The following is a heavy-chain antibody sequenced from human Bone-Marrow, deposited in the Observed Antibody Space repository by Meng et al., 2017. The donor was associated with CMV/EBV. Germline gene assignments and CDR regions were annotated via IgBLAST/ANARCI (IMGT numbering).Heavy chain of an antibody. CDR1: GYTFTGYY. CDR2: INPNSGGT. CDR3: ARDLGDYYYGMDV. V-gene: IGHV1-2*02. Sequence: ASVKVSCKASGYTFTGYYMHWVRQAPGQGLEWMGWINPNSGGTNYAQKFQGRVTITTDESTSTAYTELSSLRSEDTAVYYCARDLGDYYYGMDVWGQGTTVTVSS. D-gene: IGHD7-27*01. J-gene: IGHJ6*02.